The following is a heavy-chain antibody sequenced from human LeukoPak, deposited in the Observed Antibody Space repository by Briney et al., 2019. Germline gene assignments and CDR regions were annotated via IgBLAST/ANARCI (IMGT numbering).Heavy chain of an antibody. Sequence: ASVKVSCKASGYTFTSYDINWVRQAPGQGLEWMGWINPNSGGTHFAERFQGRVTLTRDTSINTVYMELSRLRSDDTALYFCARDNESSGYYSAFDYWGQGTLVTVSS. J-gene: IGHJ4*02. CDR2: INPNSGGT. CDR3: ARDNESSGYYSAFDY. CDR1: GYTFTSYD. D-gene: IGHD3-22*01. V-gene: IGHV1-2*02.